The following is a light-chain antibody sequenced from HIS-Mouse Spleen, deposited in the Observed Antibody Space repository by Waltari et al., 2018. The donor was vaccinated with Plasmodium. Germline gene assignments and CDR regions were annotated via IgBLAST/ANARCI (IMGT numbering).Light chain of an antibody. V-gene: IGKV3-11*01. CDR3: QQRSNWPRVLT. CDR1: QSVSSY. J-gene: IGKJ4*01. Sequence: EIVLTQSPATLSLSPGERATLSCRASQSVSSYLAWYQKKPGQAPRLLIYDASNRAAGSPARCSGSGSGTDFTLTISSLEPEDDAVYYCQQRSNWPRVLTFGGGTKVEIK. CDR2: DAS.